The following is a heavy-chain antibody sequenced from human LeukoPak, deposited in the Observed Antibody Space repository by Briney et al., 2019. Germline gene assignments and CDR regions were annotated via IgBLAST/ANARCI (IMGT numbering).Heavy chain of an antibody. D-gene: IGHD3-22*01. CDR2: IYSGGST. Sequence: GGSLRLSCAPSVYPLCRIYISWVPQAPGEGVVWVSVIYSGGSTYYAASVKGRFTISRDNSKNTLYLQMNSLRAEDTAVYYCARGSYDSSGPNDAFDIWGQGTMVTVSS. CDR3: ARGSYDSSGPNDAFDI. CDR1: VYPLCRIY. V-gene: IGHV3-53*01. J-gene: IGHJ3*02.